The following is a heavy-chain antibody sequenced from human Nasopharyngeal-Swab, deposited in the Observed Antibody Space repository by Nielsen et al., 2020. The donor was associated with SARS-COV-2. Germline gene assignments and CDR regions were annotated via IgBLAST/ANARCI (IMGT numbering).Heavy chain of an antibody. V-gene: IGHV4-59*01. D-gene: IGHD2-2*02. Sequence: SETLSLTCTVSGGSISSYYWSWIRQPPGKGLEWIGYIYYSGSTNYNPSLKSRVTISADTSKNQFSLKLSSVTAADTAVYYCARVADCSSTSCYTGEVDYWGQGTLVTVSS. J-gene: IGHJ4*02. CDR1: GGSISSYY. CDR2: IYYSGST. CDR3: ARVADCSSTSCYTGEVDY.